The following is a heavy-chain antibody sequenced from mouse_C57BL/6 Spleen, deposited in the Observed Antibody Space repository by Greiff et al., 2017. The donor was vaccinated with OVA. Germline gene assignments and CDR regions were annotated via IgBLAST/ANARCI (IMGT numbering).Heavy chain of an antibody. CDR2: INPSNGGT. CDR1: GYTFTSYW. Sequence: VQLQQPGTELVKPGASVKLSCKASGYTFTSYWMHWVKQRPGQGLEWIGNINPSNGGTNYNEKFKSKATLTVDKSSSTAYMQLSSLTSEDSAVYYWARWDYSNYGKFAYWGQGTLVTVSA. CDR3: ARWDYSNYGKFAY. J-gene: IGHJ3*01. V-gene: IGHV1-53*01. D-gene: IGHD2-5*01.